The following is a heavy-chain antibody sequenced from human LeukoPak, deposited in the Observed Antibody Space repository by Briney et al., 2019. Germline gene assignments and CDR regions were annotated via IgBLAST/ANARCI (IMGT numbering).Heavy chain of an antibody. CDR2: IYSGGST. J-gene: IGHJ4*02. Sequence: GGSLRLSCAASGFTVSSNYMSWVRQAPGKGLEWVSVIYSGGSTYYADSVKGRFTISRDNSQNTLFLQMNSLRVDDTAMYYCAKDVRDYYGTGTLNFDSWGQGTLVSVSS. D-gene: IGHD3-10*01. CDR1: GFTVSSNY. V-gene: IGHV3-53*01. CDR3: AKDVRDYYGTGTLNFDS.